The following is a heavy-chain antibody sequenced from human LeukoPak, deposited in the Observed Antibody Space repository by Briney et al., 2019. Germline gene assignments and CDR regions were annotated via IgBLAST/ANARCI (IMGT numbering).Heavy chain of an antibody. CDR1: GGSISSGSYY. V-gene: IGHV4-61*02. CDR2: IYTSGST. CDR3: ASRKLGPQRALFDY. D-gene: IGHD7-27*01. J-gene: IGHJ4*02. Sequence: SQTLSLTCTVSGGSISSGSYYWSWIRQPAGKGLEWIGRIYTSGSTNYNPSLKSRVTISVDTSKNQFSLKLSSVTAADTAVYYCASRKLGPQRALFDYWGQGTLVTVSS.